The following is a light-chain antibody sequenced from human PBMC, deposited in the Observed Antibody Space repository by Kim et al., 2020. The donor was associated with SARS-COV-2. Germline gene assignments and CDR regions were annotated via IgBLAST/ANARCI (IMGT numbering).Light chain of an antibody. CDR2: RNN. V-gene: IGLV1-47*01. J-gene: IGLJ2*01. Sequence: GQRVTISCSGSSSNIRDNYVNWYQQLPGTAPKLLIYRNNQRPSGVPDRFSGSKSGTSASLAISGLRSDDEAVYYCAARDDSLSGVLFGGGTKLTVL. CDR1: SSNIRDNY. CDR3: AARDDSLSGVL.